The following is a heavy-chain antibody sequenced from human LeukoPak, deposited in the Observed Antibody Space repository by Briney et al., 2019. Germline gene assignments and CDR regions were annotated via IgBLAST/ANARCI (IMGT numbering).Heavy chain of an antibody. V-gene: IGHV4-34*01. CDR3: VMVRGVIPYYYYYMDV. Sequence: PSETLSLTCAVYGGSFSGYYWSWIRQPPGKGLEWIGEINHSGSTNYNPSLKSRVTISVDTSKNQFSLKLSSVTAADTAVYYCVMVRGVIPYYYYYMDVWGKGTTVTVSS. D-gene: IGHD3-10*01. CDR2: INHSGST. CDR1: GGSFSGYY. J-gene: IGHJ6*03.